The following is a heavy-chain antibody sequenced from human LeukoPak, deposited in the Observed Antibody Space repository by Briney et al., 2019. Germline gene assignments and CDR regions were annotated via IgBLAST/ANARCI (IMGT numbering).Heavy chain of an antibody. Sequence: SETLSLTCTVSGGSISSYYWSWIRQPPGKGLEWIGYIYYSGSTNYNPSLKSRVTMSVDTSKNQFSLKLSSVTAADTAVYYCARDNYCSSTSCYSYYYYMDVWGKGTTVTVSS. CDR3: ARDNYCSSTSCYSYYYYMDV. CDR1: GGSISSYY. V-gene: IGHV4-59*12. D-gene: IGHD2-2*02. J-gene: IGHJ6*03. CDR2: IYYSGST.